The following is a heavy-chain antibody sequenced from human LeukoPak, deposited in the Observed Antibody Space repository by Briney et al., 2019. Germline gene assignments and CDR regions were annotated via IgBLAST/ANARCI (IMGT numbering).Heavy chain of an antibody. D-gene: IGHD3-10*01. V-gene: IGHV4-59*01. CDR2: IYYSGST. CDR3: ARVGSGNFDY. J-gene: IGHJ4*02. Sequence: SETLSLTCTVSGGSISTYYWTWIRQPPGKGLEWLGYIYYSGSTNYNPSLKSRVTISVDTSKNQFSLKLSSVTTADTAVYYCARVGSGNFDYWGQGTLVTVSP. CDR1: GGSISTYY.